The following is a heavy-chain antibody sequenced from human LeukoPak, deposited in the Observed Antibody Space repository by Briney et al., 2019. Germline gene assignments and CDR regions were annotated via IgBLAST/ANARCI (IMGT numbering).Heavy chain of an antibody. CDR1: GFTFSSYW. CDR2: INSDGSST. V-gene: IGHV3-74*01. CDR3: ARPTYGSGSYFGEYYYYMDV. Sequence: EGSLRLSCAASGFTFSSYWMHWVRQAPGKGLVWVSRINSDGSSTSYADSVKGRFTISRDNAKNTLYLQMNSLRAEDTAVYYCARPTYGSGSYFGEYYYYMDVWGKGTTVTVSS. J-gene: IGHJ6*03. D-gene: IGHD3-10*01.